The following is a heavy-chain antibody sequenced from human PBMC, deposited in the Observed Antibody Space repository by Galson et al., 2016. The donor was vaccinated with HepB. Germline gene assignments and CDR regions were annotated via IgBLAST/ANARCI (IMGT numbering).Heavy chain of an antibody. CDR3: ASGVNRDFIFRDFNFDY. CDR1: GFTFSTYW. V-gene: IGHV3-74*01. D-gene: IGHD3-3*01. CDR2: VNSDESTT. J-gene: IGHJ4*02. Sequence: SLRLSCAASGFTFSTYWMHWVRQAPGKGLVWVSRVNSDESTTSYADSVKGRFTISRDNAKNTLYLQMDSLRAEETAVYYCASGVNRDFIFRDFNFDYWGQGTLVAVSS.